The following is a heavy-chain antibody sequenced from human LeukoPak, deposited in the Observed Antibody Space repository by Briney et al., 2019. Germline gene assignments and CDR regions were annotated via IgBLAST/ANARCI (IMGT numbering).Heavy chain of an antibody. J-gene: IGHJ4*02. CDR3: ASSLLYRVFDY. CDR2: ISSSSSYI. CDR1: RFTFSNYT. D-gene: IGHD1-1*01. Sequence: GGSLRLSCAASRFTFSNYTMNWVRQAPGKGLEWVSSISSSSSYIFYADSVKGRFTISRDNAKNSLYLQMNSLRAEDTAVYYWASSLLYRVFDYWGQGTLLTVSS. V-gene: IGHV3-21*01.